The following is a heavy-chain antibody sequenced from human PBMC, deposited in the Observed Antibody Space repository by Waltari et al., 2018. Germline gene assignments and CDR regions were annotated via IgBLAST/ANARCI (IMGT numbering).Heavy chain of an antibody. CDR2: VDPEDGET. V-gene: IGHV1-69-2*01. Sequence: EVQLVQSGAEVKTPGATVKLSCKDSGYTFTDYYMHWVQQAPEQGLEWMGLVDPEDGETIYAEKFQGRVTITAYTSTDTASMELSSLRSEDTAVYYCARDPYSRWQQLVRAGTYFDYWGQGTLVTVSS. CDR1: GYTFTDYY. J-gene: IGHJ4*02. CDR3: ARDPYSRWQQLVRAGTYFDY. D-gene: IGHD6-13*01.